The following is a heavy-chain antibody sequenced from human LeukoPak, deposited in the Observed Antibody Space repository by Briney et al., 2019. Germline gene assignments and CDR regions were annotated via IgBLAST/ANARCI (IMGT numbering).Heavy chain of an antibody. D-gene: IGHD3-10*01. Sequence: GGSLRLSCAASGFTVSRNYMNWVRQAPGKGLEWVSLLSSTGNTSYADSVKGRFTISRDNSKNTLYLQMNSLRAEDTAVYYCARSLMVRGVSPFDYWGQGTLVTVSS. J-gene: IGHJ4*02. CDR1: GFTVSRNY. CDR3: ARSLMVRGVSPFDY. CDR2: LSSTGNT. V-gene: IGHV3-53*01.